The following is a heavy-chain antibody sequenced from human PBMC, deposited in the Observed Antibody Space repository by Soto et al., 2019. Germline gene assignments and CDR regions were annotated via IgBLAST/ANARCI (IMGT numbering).Heavy chain of an antibody. V-gene: IGHV1-69*02. CDR2: IIPILGIA. CDR3: ARGVSYYYARCGPGELGL. J-gene: IGHJ4*02. Sequence: QVQLGQSGAEVKKPGSSVKVSCKASGCTFSSYTISWVRQAPGQGLEWMGRIIPILGIANYAQKFQGRVTITADKSTSKHYMEPSSLRSEDTAVYYCARGVSYYYARCGPGELGLGGQGTLGTVSS. D-gene: IGHD3-22*01. CDR1: GCTFSSYT.